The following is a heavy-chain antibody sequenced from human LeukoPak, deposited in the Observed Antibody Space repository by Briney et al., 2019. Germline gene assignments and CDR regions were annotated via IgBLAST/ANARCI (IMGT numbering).Heavy chain of an antibody. Sequence: QPGGSLRLSCAVSGFTFSSHAMSWVRQAPGKGLKWVSCISASGGATWYGDSVQGRFTISRDNSKNTVFLQMNDLRADDTAIYYCAKDRHATYHYLHMDVWGKGTMVTVSS. CDR3: AKDRHATYHYLHMDV. CDR1: GFTFSSHA. D-gene: IGHD3-22*01. J-gene: IGHJ6*03. V-gene: IGHV3-23*01. CDR2: ISASGGAT.